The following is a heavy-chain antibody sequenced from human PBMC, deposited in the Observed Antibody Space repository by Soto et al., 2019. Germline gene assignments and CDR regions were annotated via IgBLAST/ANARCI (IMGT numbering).Heavy chain of an antibody. V-gene: IGHV6-1*01. Sequence: PSHALSLTCVISGYSVSSKSASWNLIRQSPSRGLEWLGRTCYGFKWSTDYAVTVESRITINSDTSKNQFSLQLNSVTPEEKVVYYCTRALSGSYDSWGQGTLVTVSS. CDR3: TRALSGSYDS. CDR2: TCYGFKWST. CDR1: GYSVSSKSAS. D-gene: IGHD1-26*01. J-gene: IGHJ5*01.